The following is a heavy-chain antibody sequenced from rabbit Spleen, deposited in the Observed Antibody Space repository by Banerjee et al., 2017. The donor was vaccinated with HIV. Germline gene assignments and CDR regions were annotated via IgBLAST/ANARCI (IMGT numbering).Heavy chain of an antibody. V-gene: IGHV1S45*01. CDR1: GFSFSSSYY. CDR2: INTVTGKS. J-gene: IGHJ4*01. CDR3: ARDAAGREDFNL. Sequence: QEQLVESGGGLVQPEGSLTLTCTASGFSFSSSYYMCWVRQAPGKGLEWIACINTVTGKSVYASWAKGRFTASKTASTTVTLQMTSLTAADTVTYFCARDAAGREDFNLWGQGTLVTVS. D-gene: IGHD4-2*01.